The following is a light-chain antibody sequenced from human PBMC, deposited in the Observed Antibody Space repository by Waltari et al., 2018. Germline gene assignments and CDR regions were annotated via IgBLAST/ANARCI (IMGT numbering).Light chain of an antibody. CDR1: GSNIGAGYD. Sequence: QSVLTQPPSVSGAPGQRVTISCTGSGSNIGAGYDVHWYQQLPRAAPKLLIYGGSTPPLGVPDRFVGSTSGTSASLAITGLQAEDEADYYCQSYDTSLSVVFGGGTKLTVL. V-gene: IGLV1-40*01. CDR3: QSYDTSLSVV. J-gene: IGLJ3*02. CDR2: GGS.